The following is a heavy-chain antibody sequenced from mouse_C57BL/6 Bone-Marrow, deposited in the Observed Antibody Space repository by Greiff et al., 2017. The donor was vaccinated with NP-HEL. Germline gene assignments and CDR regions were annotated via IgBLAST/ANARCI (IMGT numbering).Heavy chain of an antibody. CDR1: GYSITSGYY. Sequence: DVQLQESGPGLVKPSQSLSLTCSVTGYSITSGYYWNWIRQFPGNKLEWMGYISYDGSNNYNPSLKNRISITRDTSKNQFFLKLNSVTTEDTATYYCARPPLDGYYPYWYYDVWGTGTTVTVSS. CDR3: ARPPLDGYYPYWYYDV. CDR2: ISYDGSN. D-gene: IGHD2-3*01. J-gene: IGHJ1*03. V-gene: IGHV3-6*01.